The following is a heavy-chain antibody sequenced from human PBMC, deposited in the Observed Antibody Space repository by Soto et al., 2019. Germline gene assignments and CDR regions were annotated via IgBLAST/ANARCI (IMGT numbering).Heavy chain of an antibody. V-gene: IGHV1-18*01. D-gene: IGHD2-21*02. CDR3: AREGDVPYYYYGMDV. CDR2: ISGYNGKT. CDR1: GYTFTSYG. Sequence: QVQLVQSGGEVRKPGASVTVSCKASGYTFTSYGISWVRQAPGQGLEWMGWISGYNGKTNYAQKVQDRVTMTTDTSTSKGYLELRSLRFDDTAVYYCAREGDVPYYYYGMDVWGQGTTVTVSS. J-gene: IGHJ6*02.